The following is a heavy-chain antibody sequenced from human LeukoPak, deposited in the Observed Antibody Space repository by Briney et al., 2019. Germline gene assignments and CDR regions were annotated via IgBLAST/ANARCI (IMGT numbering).Heavy chain of an antibody. Sequence: SVKVSCKASGGIFSSYAISWVRQAPGQGLEWMGGIIPIFGTANYAQKFQGRVTITADASTSTAYMELSSLRSEDTAVYYCARGPGGYYGSGSYGYYYYMDVWGKGTTVTISS. V-gene: IGHV1-69*13. D-gene: IGHD3-10*01. CDR3: ARGPGGYYGSGSYGYYYYMDV. CDR1: GGIFSSYA. J-gene: IGHJ6*03. CDR2: IIPIFGTA.